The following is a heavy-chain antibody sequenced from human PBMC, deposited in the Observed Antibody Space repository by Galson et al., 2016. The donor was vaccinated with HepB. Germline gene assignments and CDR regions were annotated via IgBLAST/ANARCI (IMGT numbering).Heavy chain of an antibody. CDR3: ARHFIGSGSGDDY. J-gene: IGHJ4*02. CDR1: GGSIYTTSFY. Sequence: ETLSLTCIVSGGSIYTTSFYWGWIRQPPGKGLEWIGSIYYSGSTFYNPSLKSRVSISVDASMSQFSLELTSVTAADTAVYYCARHFIGSGSGDDYWGQGTLVTVSS. D-gene: IGHD3-10*01. V-gene: IGHV4-39*01. CDR2: IYYSGST.